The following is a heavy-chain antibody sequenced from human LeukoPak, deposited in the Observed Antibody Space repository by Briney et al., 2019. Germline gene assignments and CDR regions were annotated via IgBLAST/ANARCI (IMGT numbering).Heavy chain of an antibody. V-gene: IGHV4-39*07. D-gene: IGHD3-3*01. CDR1: GGSITSSKYF. J-gene: IGHJ4*02. CDR2: ISYSGST. CDR3: ARVGENPDLFFDY. Sequence: SETLSLTCAVSGGSITSSKYFWGWIRQPPGKELELIGIISYSGSTDYNPSLKSRVTISVDTSKNQLSLKLSSVTAADTAVYYCARVGENPDLFFDYWGQGTLVTVSS.